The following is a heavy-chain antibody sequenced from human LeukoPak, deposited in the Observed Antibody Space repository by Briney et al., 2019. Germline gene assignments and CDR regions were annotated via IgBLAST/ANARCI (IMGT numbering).Heavy chain of an antibody. D-gene: IGHD1-20*01. V-gene: IGHV1-18*01. J-gene: IGHJ4*02. CDR1: GYTFTSYG. CDR3: ARDLSITGTPNSVDY. Sequence: ASVKVSCKASGYTFTSYGISWVRQAPGQGLEWMGWISAYNGNTNYAQKLQGRVTMTTDTSTSTAYMELRSLRSDDTAVYYCARDLSITGTPNSVDYWGQGTLVTVSS. CDR2: ISAYNGNT.